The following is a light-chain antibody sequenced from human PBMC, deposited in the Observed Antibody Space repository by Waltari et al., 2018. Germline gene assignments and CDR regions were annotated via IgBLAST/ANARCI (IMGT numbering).Light chain of an antibody. J-gene: IGLJ2*01. CDR1: SSDVGSSNL. CDR3: CSYAGNSMV. V-gene: IGLV2-23*01. CDR2: EGS. Sequence: QSALTQPASVSGSPGQSITIPCTGTSSDVGSSNLVSWYQQYPGKAPKFMIYEGSKRPSGVSNRFSGSKSGNTASLTISGLQAEDEADYYCCSYAGNSMVFGGGTKLTVL.